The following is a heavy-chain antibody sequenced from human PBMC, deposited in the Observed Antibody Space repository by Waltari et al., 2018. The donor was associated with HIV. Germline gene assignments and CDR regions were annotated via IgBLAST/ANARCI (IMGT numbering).Heavy chain of an antibody. D-gene: IGHD6-13*01. CDR3: ARDLTVAAAGSDWFDP. J-gene: IGHJ5*02. CDR2: INAGNGNT. Sequence: PGQRLEWMGWINAGNGNTKYSQKFQGRVTITRDTSASTAYMELSSLRSEDTAVYYCARDLTVAAAGSDWFDPWGQGTLVTVSS. V-gene: IGHV1-3*01.